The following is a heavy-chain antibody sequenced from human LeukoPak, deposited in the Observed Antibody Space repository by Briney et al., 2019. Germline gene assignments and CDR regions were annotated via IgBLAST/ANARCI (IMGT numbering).Heavy chain of an antibody. D-gene: IGHD7-27*01. CDR2: INAGSGGP. J-gene: IGHJ4*02. Sequence: ASVKVSCKTSGYTFSGYFIHWVRQAAGQGLECMGRINAGSGGPEYAEDFQGRVTMTRDTSITTASMELSGLPSDDTAINYWARDVFATPHWELDYWGQGTLVTVPS. CDR3: ARDVFATPHWELDY. V-gene: IGHV1-2*06. CDR1: GYTFSGYF.